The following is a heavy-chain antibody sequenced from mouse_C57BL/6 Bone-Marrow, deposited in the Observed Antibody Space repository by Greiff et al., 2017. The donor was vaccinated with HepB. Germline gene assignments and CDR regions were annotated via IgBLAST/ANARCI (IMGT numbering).Heavy chain of an antibody. CDR3: ARPTPYYFDY. CDR2: INPSSGYT. Sequence: QVQLKQSGADLARPGASVKMSCKASGYTFTSYTMHWVKQRPGQGLEWIGYINPSSGYTKYNQKFKDKATLTADKSSSTAYMQLSSLTSEDSAVYYCARPTPYYFDYWGQGTTLTVSS. J-gene: IGHJ2*01. V-gene: IGHV1-4*01. CDR1: GYTFTSYT. D-gene: IGHD2-10*01.